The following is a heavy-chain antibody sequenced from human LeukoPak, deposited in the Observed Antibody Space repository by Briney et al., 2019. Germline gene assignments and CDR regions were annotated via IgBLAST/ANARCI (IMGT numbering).Heavy chain of an antibody. CDR1: GGSISSGDYY. J-gene: IGHJ5*02. CDR3: ARVYRIRNWFDP. D-gene: IGHD2-21*01. Sequence: PSETLSLTCTVPGGSISSGDYYWSWIRQPPGKGLEWIGYIYYSGSTYYNPSLKSRVTISVDTSKNQFSLKLSSVTAADTAVYYCARVYRIRNWFDPWGQGTLVTVSS. CDR2: IYYSGST. V-gene: IGHV4-30-4*01.